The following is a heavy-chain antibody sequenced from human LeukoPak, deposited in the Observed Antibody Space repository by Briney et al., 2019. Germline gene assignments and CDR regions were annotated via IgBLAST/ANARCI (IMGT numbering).Heavy chain of an antibody. CDR3: ARSTSSEYDIYHFDY. Sequence: TGGSLRLSCAASGFTFTSYGMHWVRQAPGEGLKWVAGVSSDGTKKYYADSVKGRFTISRDNSKNTLYLQMNSLRAEDTAVYYCARSTSSEYDIYHFDYWGQGTLVTVSS. CDR2: VSSDGTKK. CDR1: GFTFTSYG. D-gene: IGHD3-9*01. V-gene: IGHV3-30*03. J-gene: IGHJ4*02.